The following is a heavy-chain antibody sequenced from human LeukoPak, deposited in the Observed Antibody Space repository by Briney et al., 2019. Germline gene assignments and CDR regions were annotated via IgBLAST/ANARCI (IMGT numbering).Heavy chain of an antibody. J-gene: IGHJ4*02. Sequence: GGSLRLSCAASGFTFSSYEMNWVRQAPGRGLEWVSYISSSGSTIYYADSVKGRFTISRDNGKNSLYLQMNSLRAEDTAIYYCAKTSGFYDWWGQGTLVTVSS. V-gene: IGHV3-48*03. CDR2: ISSSGSTI. D-gene: IGHD3-22*01. CDR3: AKTSGFYDW. CDR1: GFTFSSYE.